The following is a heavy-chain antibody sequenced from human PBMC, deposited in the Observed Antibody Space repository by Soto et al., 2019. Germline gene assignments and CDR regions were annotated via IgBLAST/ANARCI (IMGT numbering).Heavy chain of an antibody. J-gene: IGHJ5*02. CDR3: ARHDGYSSTSVLGH. Sequence: GESLKISCKGSGYSFTSYWISWVRQMPGKGLEWMGRIDPSDSYTNYSPSFQGHVTISVDKSISTAYLQWSTLKASDTAMYYCARHDGYSSTSVLGHWGQGTLVTVSS. CDR1: GYSFTSYW. CDR2: IDPSDSYT. V-gene: IGHV5-10-1*01. D-gene: IGHD6-19*01.